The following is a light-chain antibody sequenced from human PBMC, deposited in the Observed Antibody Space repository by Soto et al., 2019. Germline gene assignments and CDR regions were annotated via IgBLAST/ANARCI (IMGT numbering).Light chain of an antibody. CDR1: QSVSSY. CDR3: QQRSNWPIT. V-gene: IGKV3-11*01. J-gene: IGKJ5*01. CDR2: DAS. Sequence: EIVLTQSPATLSLSPGERATLSCRASQSVSSYLAWYQQKPGQAPRLLIYDASNSATGIPARFSGSGSGTDFTLTISSLEPEDFAVNYCQQRSNWPITFGQGTRLEIK.